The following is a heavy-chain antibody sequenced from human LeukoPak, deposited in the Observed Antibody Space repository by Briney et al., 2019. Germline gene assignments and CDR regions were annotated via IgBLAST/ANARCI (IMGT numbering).Heavy chain of an antibody. CDR2: ISYDGSYK. CDR1: GFTFSAYT. CDR3: ARGHRPYSSACPFDS. J-gene: IGHJ4*02. V-gene: IGHV3-30*04. Sequence: GGSLRLSCAASGFTFSAYTMHWVRQAPGKGLEWVAVISYDGSYKYYADSVRGRFTFSRDNSKNTLYLQMNSLRAEDTAVYYCARGHRPYSSACPFDSWGQGTLVTVSS. D-gene: IGHD6-25*01.